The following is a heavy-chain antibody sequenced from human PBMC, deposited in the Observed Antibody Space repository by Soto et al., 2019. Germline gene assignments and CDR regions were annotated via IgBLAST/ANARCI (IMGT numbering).Heavy chain of an antibody. Sequence: SETLSLTCAVSGGSISSSNWWSWVRQPPGKGLEWIGEIYHSGSTNYNPSLKSRVTISVDKSKNQFSLKLSSVTAADTAMYYCARSQFSGTYHDTFNIWGQGTMVTVSS. CDR2: IYHSGST. CDR3: ARSQFSGTYHDTFNI. J-gene: IGHJ3*02. D-gene: IGHD1-26*01. CDR1: GGSISSSNW. V-gene: IGHV4-4*02.